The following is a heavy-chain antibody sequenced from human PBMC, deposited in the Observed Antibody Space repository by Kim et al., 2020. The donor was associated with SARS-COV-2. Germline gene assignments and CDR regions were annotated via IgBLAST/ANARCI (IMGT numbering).Heavy chain of an antibody. D-gene: IGHD1-26*01. J-gene: IGHJ5*02. CDR3: ARDAVGAMVSNWFDP. V-gene: IGHV3-7*03. CDR1: GFTFSSYW. Sequence: GGSLRLSCAASGFTFSSYWMSWVRQAPGKGLEWVANIKQDGSEKYYVDSVKGRFTISRDNAKNSLYLQMNSLRAEDTAVYYCARDAVGAMVSNWFDPWGQGTLVTVSS. CDR2: IKQDGSEK.